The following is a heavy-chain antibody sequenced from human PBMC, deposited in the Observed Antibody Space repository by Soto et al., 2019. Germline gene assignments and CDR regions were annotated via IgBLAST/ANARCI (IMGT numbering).Heavy chain of an antibody. CDR2: IYYSGST. Sequence: SETLSLTCTVSGGSISSYYWSWIRQPPGKGLEWIGYIYYSGSTNYNPSLKSRVTISVDTSKNQFSLKLSSVTAADTAVYYCARGHSSSWYSLLVYWGQGTLVTVSS. J-gene: IGHJ4*02. V-gene: IGHV4-59*01. CDR3: ARGHSSSWYSLLVY. CDR1: GGSISSYY. D-gene: IGHD6-13*01.